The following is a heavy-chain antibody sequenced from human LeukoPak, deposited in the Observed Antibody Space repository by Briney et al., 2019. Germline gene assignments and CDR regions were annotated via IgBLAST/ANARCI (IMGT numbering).Heavy chain of an antibody. Sequence: SETLSLTFTVSGGSISSYYWSWIRQPPGKGLEWIGYIYYSGSTNYNPSLKSRVTISVDTSKNQFSLKLSSVTAADTAVYYCARWGQDSSGYYYDFDYWGQGTLVIVSS. CDR2: IYYSGST. CDR1: GGSISSYY. CDR3: ARWGQDSSGYYYDFDY. V-gene: IGHV4-59*01. D-gene: IGHD3-22*01. J-gene: IGHJ4*02.